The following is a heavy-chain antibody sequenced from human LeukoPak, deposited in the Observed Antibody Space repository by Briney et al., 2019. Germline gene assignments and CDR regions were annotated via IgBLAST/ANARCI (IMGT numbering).Heavy chain of an antibody. CDR2: IKQDGSEE. CDR1: GFTFSYYW. J-gene: IGHJ4*02. CDR3: ASKGCTGGNCKHYFDY. V-gene: IGHV3-7*03. D-gene: IGHD2-8*02. Sequence: GGSLRLSWAASGFTFSYYWVSWVRQAPGKGLEWVANIKQDGSEEYYVDSVKGRFTISRDNAKNSLYLQMNSLRAEDTAVYYCASKGCTGGNCKHYFDYWGQGTLVTVAS.